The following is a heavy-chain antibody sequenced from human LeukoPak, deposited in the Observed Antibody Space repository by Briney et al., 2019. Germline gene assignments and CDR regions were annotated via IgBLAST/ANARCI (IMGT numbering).Heavy chain of an antibody. CDR3: AREGVAGDNWFDP. CDR1: GDSVSSNSAS. Sequence: SQTLSLTCAISGDSVSSNSASWNWLRQSPSRGLEWPGRTYYRSKWYTDYAVSVKSRITINPDTSKNQFSLQLNSVSPEDTAMYWCAREGVAGDNWFDPWGQGTLVTVSS. V-gene: IGHV6-1*01. J-gene: IGHJ5*02. CDR2: TYYRSKWYT. D-gene: IGHD6-19*01.